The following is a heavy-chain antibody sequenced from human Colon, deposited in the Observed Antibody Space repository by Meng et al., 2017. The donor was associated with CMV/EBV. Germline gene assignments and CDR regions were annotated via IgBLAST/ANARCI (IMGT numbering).Heavy chain of an antibody. Sequence: SCETSGNTFTDSDVNWVRQAAGQGLEWMGWMTPSSGYPGYAPKFQGRVTMTRDTSTNTAYMELTGLTSEDTAVYYCARGGGGTSSDYWGQGTLVTVSS. V-gene: IGHV1-8*01. CDR1: GNTFTDSD. D-gene: IGHD6-25*01. CDR2: MTPSSGYP. J-gene: IGHJ4*01. CDR3: ARGGGGTSSDY.